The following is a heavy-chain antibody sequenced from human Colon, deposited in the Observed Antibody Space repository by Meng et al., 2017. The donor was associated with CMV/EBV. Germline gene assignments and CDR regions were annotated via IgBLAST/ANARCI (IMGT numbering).Heavy chain of an antibody. V-gene: IGHV1-2*02. D-gene: IGHD2-2*01. CDR1: GYTFTDYY. CDR3: ARVKCGTTSCSQVLDP. Sequence: ASVKVSCKASGYTFTDYYLQWVRQAPGQGLEWMGWINPDGGGTDYAQTFQGRVLMTWDASVTTAYLDLYRLPSDDTAVYYCARVKCGTTSCSQVLDPWGQGTLVTAPQ. J-gene: IGHJ5*02. CDR2: INPDGGGT.